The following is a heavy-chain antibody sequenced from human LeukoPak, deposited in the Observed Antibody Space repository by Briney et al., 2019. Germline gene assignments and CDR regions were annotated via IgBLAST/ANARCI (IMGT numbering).Heavy chain of an antibody. D-gene: IGHD3-9*01. CDR3: ARNFRKLGY. J-gene: IGHJ4*02. Sequence: GGSLRLSCTASGFTFSSHTMTWVRQAPGMGLVWVSGISGSGDSTYFADSVKGRFTISRDNSKNTVYLQMNSLRAEDTAVYYCARNFRKLGYCGQGTLVTVSS. CDR2: ISGSGDST. V-gene: IGHV3-23*01. CDR1: GFTFSSHT.